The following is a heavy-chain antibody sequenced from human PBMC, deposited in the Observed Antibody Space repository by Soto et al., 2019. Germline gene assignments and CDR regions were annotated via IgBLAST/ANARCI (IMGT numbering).Heavy chain of an antibody. V-gene: IGHV3-30*19. Sequence: QVQLVESGGGVVQPGTSLRLSSVGSGFTFRSYVIHWVRQDPGKGLEWVALTSYDGSGKYYGDSVRGRFTISRDNSRNTVDLQMDSLRLEDTALYYCARWGTTGGLDVWGQGTLVSVSS. CDR2: TSYDGSGK. J-gene: IGHJ1*01. CDR3: ARWGTTGGLDV. D-gene: IGHD3-16*01. CDR1: GFTFRSYV.